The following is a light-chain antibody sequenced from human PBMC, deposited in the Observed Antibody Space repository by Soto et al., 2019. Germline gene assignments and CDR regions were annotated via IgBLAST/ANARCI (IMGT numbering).Light chain of an antibody. CDR1: SSDVGGYNY. CDR3: SSYTSSSTQV. Sequence: QSALTQPASVSGSPGQSITISCTGTSSDVGGYNYVSWYQQHPGKAPKLMIYEVSNRPSGVSNRFSGYKSGNTASLTISVIQAEDEADYYCSSYTSSSTQVFGTGTKLTVL. CDR2: EVS. J-gene: IGLJ1*01. V-gene: IGLV2-14*01.